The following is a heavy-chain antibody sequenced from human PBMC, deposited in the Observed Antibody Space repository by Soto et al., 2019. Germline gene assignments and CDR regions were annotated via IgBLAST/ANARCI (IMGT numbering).Heavy chain of an antibody. D-gene: IGHD3-9*01. V-gene: IGHV3-30-3*01. J-gene: IGHJ4*02. CDR1: GFTFSSYA. CDR2: ISYDGSNK. Sequence: QVQLVESGGGVVQPGRSLRLSCAASGFTFSSYAMHWVRQAPGKGLEWVAVISYDGSNKYYADSVKGRFTISRDNSKNTLYLQMNSLRAEDTAVYYGVDDILTGYANWGQGTLVTVSS. CDR3: VDDILTGYAN.